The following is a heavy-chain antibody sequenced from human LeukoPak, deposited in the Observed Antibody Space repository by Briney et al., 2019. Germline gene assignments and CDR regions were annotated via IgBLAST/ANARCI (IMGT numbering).Heavy chain of an antibody. CDR2: INSDGTTT. CDR1: AFNFTAYW. V-gene: IGHV3-74*01. D-gene: IGHD5-12*01. CDR3: AVSNGGYGP. J-gene: IGHJ5*02. Sequence: GGSLRLSCASSAFNFTAYWMHWVRQDPRQGLPWVARINSDGTTTNYADSVKGRFNISRDNAKNTLFLQMNSLRAVDTAVYFCAVSNGGYGPWGQGALVTVSS.